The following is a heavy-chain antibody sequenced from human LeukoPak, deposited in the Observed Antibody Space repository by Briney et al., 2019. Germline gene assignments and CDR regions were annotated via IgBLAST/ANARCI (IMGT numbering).Heavy chain of an antibody. V-gene: IGHV3-33*01. CDR2: IWYDGSNK. Sequence: LGGSLRLSCAASGFTFSSYGMHWVRQAPGKGLEWVAVIWYDGSNKYYADSVKGRFTIFRDNSKNTLYLQMNSLRAEDTAVYYCARDRSVDPDYNWFDPWGQGTLVTVSS. J-gene: IGHJ5*02. CDR1: GFTFSSYG. CDR3: ARDRSVDPDYNWFDP. D-gene: IGHD6-19*01.